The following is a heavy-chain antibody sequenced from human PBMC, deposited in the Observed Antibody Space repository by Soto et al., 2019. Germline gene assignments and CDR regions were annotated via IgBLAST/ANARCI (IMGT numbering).Heavy chain of an antibody. V-gene: IGHV4-39*01. CDR1: GVSIHNSHSF. CDR3: GRVVEGATRHTDFDS. D-gene: IGHD2-21*01. Sequence: PSETLSLTCAVSGVSIHNSHSFWGWIRQPPGKGLEFIANVYYSGGAHYNPSFKSRFTISVDTATNQVSLRMSSVTAADTAVYFCGRVVEGATRHTDFDSWGQGTPVTVSS. J-gene: IGHJ5*01. CDR2: VYYSGGA.